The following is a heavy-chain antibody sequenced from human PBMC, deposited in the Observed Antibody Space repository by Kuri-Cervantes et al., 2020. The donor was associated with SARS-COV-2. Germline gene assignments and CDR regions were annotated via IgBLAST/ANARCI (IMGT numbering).Heavy chain of an antibody. Sequence: ESLKISCTVSGVSISSSSYYWGWIRQPPGKGLEWIGYIYYSGSTNYNLSLKRRVTISVDTSKNQFSLKLSSVTAEDTAVYYCAKMGGNYYGSGSHDYWGQGAPVTVSS. CDR2: IYYSGST. D-gene: IGHD3-10*01. J-gene: IGHJ4*02. CDR3: AKMGGNYYGSGSHDY. CDR1: GVSISSSSYY. V-gene: IGHV4-61*05.